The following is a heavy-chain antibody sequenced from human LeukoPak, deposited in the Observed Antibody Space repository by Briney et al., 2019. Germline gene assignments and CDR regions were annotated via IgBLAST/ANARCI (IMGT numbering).Heavy chain of an antibody. CDR1: GGSFSGYY. CDR2: INHSGST. CDR3: ARGREGYSYAVDY. V-gene: IGHV4-34*01. J-gene: IGHJ4*02. Sequence: KPSETLSLTCAVYGGSFSGYYWSWIRQPPGKGLEWIGEINHSGSTNYNPSLKSRVTISVDTSKNQFSLKLSYGTAADTAVYYCARGREGYSYAVDYWGQGTLVTVSS. D-gene: IGHD5-18*01.